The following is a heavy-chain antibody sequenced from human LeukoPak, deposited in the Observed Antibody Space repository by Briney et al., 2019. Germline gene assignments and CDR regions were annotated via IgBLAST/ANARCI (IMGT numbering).Heavy chain of an antibody. CDR2: IYFSGGSI. CDR1: GVSISNSRNY. J-gene: IGHJ5*02. Sequence: SETLSLTCTVSGVSISNSRNYWGRIRQPPGKGLEWIGIIYFSGGSIYSNPTLKSRVTISLDTFKNQFSLRLSSVTAADTAVFYCARASGYSSSWYFGSSDWFDPWGQGTLVTVSS. D-gene: IGHD6-13*01. CDR3: ARASGYSSSWYFGSSDWFDP. V-gene: IGHV4-39*07.